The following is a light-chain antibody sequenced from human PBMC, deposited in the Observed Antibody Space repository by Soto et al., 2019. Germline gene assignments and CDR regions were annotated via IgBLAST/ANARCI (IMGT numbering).Light chain of an antibody. CDR3: QQYGSPSWT. J-gene: IGKJ1*01. CDR1: QGIGSS. V-gene: IGKV3-20*01. CDR2: RAS. Sequence: IVLTPSPATLSLSPCERATLSCRASQGIGSSLAWYQQKPGQAPRLLIFRASDRPTAIPDRFSGSGSGTDFTLTISRLEPEDFAVYYCQQYGSPSWTFGQGTKVDIK.